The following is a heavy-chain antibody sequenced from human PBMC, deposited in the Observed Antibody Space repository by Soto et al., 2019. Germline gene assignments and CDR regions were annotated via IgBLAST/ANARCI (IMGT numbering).Heavy chain of an antibody. CDR3: ASLQTTHYGMDV. D-gene: IGHD4-17*01. J-gene: IGHJ6*02. CDR2: IKQDGSEK. V-gene: IGHV3-7*05. Sequence: EVQLVESGGGLVQPGGSLRLSCAASGFTFSSYWMSWVRQAPGKGLEWVTNIKQDGSEKYYVDSVKGRFTISRDNAKKSLYLQMNSLRAEDTAVYYCASLQTTHYGMDVWGQGTTVTVSS. CDR1: GFTFSSYW.